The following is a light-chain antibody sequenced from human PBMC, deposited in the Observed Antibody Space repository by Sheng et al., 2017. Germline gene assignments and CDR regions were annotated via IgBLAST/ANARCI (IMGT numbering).Light chain of an antibody. CDR2: DAS. J-gene: IGKJ4*01. CDR3: QQYDKLPLS. CDR1: GHWFL. V-gene: IGKV1-33*01. Sequence: DIQMTQSPSSLSTSIGRQGHNHLPGESGHWFLFKLYQHKPGKAPRLLIFDASNLETGVPSRFXGSGSGXDFAFTISSLHSEDVATYYCQQYDKLPLSFGGGTKVEIK.